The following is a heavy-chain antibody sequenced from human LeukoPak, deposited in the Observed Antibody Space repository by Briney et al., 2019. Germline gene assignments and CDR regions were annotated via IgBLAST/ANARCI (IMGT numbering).Heavy chain of an antibody. CDR2: IWYDGSNK. CDR3: ARRSGSYSGSNYYYYMDV. V-gene: IGHV3-33*01. Sequence: GGSLRLSCAASGFTFSSYGMHWVRQAPGKGLEWVAVIWYDGSNKYYADSVKGRFTISRDNSKNTLYLQMNSLRAEDTAVYYCARRSGSYSGSNYYYYMDVWGKGPRSPSP. D-gene: IGHD1-26*01. J-gene: IGHJ6*03. CDR1: GFTFSSYG.